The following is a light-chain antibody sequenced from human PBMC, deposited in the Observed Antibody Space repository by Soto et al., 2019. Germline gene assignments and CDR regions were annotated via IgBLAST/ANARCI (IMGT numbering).Light chain of an antibody. CDR2: DNN. Sequence: QSVLTQPPSVSAAPGQKVTISCSGSSSNIATEYVSWYQQLPGTAPKLLIYDNNKRSSGIPDRFSGSKSGTSATLGIAGLQTGDEADYYCGTWDNSLPGEVFGGGTKVTVL. V-gene: IGLV1-51*01. CDR1: SSNIATEY. J-gene: IGLJ2*01. CDR3: GTWDNSLPGEV.